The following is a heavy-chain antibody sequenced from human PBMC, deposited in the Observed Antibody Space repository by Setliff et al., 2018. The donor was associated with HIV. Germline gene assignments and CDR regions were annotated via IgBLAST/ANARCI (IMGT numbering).Heavy chain of an antibody. J-gene: IGHJ4*02. CDR2: INTDTGNP. Sequence: ASVKVSCKASGGTLSIYTINWVRRATGQGLEWMGWINTDTGNPTYAQGFTGRFVFSLDTSVNTAYLQISSLKTEDSAVYYCARGPPSQVDYWGQGTLVTVSS. CDR1: GGTLSIYT. CDR3: ARGPPSQVDY. V-gene: IGHV7-4-1*02.